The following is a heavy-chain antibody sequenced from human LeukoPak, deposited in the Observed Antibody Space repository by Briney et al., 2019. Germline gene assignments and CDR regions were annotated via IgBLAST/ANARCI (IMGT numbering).Heavy chain of an antibody. CDR1: GGSISSYC. CDR2: IYNSGST. Sequence: SETLSLTCTVSGGSISSYCWGLIRQPPGKGLEWIGCIYNSGSTNYNPSLKSRVTISVDTSKNQFSLNLSSVTASDTAVYSCARHKLETPRTARSPPDLWGQGTLVTVSS. J-gene: IGHJ4*02. D-gene: IGHD2-8*02. CDR3: ARHKLETPRTARSPPDL. V-gene: IGHV4-59*08.